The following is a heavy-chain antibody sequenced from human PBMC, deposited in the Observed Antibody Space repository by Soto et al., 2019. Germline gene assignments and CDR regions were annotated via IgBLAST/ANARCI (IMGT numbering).Heavy chain of an antibody. V-gene: IGHV3-48*01. Sequence: PGGSLRLSCATSGFILSDCAMNWVRHAPGKGLEWVSYISSSSSVIDYADSVRGRFTVSRDNARNSLYLQMNSLRAEDTAVYYCARDLSWGSNWYYYMDVWGKGTTVTVSS. CDR1: GFILSDCA. CDR3: ARDLSWGSNWYYYMDV. CDR2: ISSSSSVI. D-gene: IGHD7-27*01. J-gene: IGHJ6*03.